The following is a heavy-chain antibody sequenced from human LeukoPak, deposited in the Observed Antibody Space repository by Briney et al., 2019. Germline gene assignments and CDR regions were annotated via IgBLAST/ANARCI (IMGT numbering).Heavy chain of an antibody. J-gene: IGHJ6*03. Sequence: SETLSLTCTVSGGSISSYYWSWIRQPPGKGLEWIGYIYYSGSTNYNPSLKSRVTISVDTSKNQFSLKLSSVTAADTAVCYCARGLEYSSGWTPYYYYYMDVWGKGTTVTVSS. V-gene: IGHV4-59*08. CDR2: IYYSGST. CDR1: GGSISSYY. D-gene: IGHD6-19*01. CDR3: ARGLEYSSGWTPYYYYYMDV.